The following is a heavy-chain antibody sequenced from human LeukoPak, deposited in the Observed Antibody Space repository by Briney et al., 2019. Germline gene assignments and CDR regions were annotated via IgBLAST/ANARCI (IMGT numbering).Heavy chain of an antibody. Sequence: SETLSLSCTVSGDSFSYFYWSWIRQPPGKGLEWIGYIYDSGSTNYNPSLKSRVTISLDTSKNQFSLKLSSVTAADTAVYYCARWVVAAAGRTFDFWGQGTLVTVSS. V-gene: IGHV4-59*01. CDR3: ARWVVAAAGRTFDF. D-gene: IGHD6-13*01. CDR2: IYDSGST. J-gene: IGHJ4*02. CDR1: GDSFSYFY.